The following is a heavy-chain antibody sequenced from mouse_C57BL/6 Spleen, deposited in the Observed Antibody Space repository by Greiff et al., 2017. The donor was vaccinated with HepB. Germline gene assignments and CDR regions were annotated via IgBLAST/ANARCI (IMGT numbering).Heavy chain of an antibody. D-gene: IGHD1-1*01. CDR2: IWSDGST. CDR1: GFSLTSYG. J-gene: IGHJ3*01. Sequence: QVQLKESGPGLVAPSQSLSITCTVSGFSLTSYGVHWVRQPPGKGLEWLVVIWSDGSTTYNSALKSRLSISTDNSKSQVFLKMNSRQTDDTTMYYCARQSYGISYGFAYWGQGTLVTVSA. CDR3: ARQSYGISYGFAY. V-gene: IGHV2-6-1*01.